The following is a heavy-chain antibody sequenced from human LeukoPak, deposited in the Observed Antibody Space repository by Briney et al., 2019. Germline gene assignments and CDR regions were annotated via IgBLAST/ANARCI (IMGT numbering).Heavy chain of an antibody. Sequence: SETLSLTCTVSGGSISNYYWSWIRQPPGKTLEWIGYIYYTGSTNYNPSLRSRVTISVDTSKNQFSLKLTSLTAAATAVYYCARVTDWNDFDYWGQGTLVTVSS. CDR2: IYYTGST. CDR3: ARVTDWNDFDY. J-gene: IGHJ4*02. V-gene: IGHV4-59*01. CDR1: GGSISNYY. D-gene: IGHD1-1*01.